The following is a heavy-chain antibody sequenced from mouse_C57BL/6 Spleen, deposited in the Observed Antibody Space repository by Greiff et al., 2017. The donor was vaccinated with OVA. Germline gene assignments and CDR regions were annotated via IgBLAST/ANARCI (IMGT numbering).Heavy chain of an antibody. CDR1: GYTFTSYW. CDR2: IHPNSGST. Sequence: VQLQQPGAELVKPGASVKLSCKASGYTFTSYWMHWVKQRPGQGLEWIGMIHPNSGSTNYNEKFKSKATLTVDKSSSTAYMQLSSLTSEDSAVYYCARGRMDYDGYDYWGQGTTLTVSS. CDR3: ARGRMDYDGYDY. D-gene: IGHD2-3*01. J-gene: IGHJ2*01. V-gene: IGHV1-64*01.